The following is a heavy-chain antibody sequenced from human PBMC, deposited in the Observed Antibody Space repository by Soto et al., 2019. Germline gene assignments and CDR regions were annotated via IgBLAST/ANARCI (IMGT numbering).Heavy chain of an antibody. CDR1: GYTFTGYY. V-gene: IGHV1-2*04. CDR2: INPNSGGT. J-gene: IGHJ5*02. CDR3: ARHPYSNLWYNWLDP. Sequence: ASVKVSCKASGYTFTGYYMHWVRQAPGQGLEWMGWINPNSGGTNYAQKFQGWVTMTRDTSISTAYMELSRLSSVTAADTAMYYCARHPYSNLWYNWLDPWGQGTLVTVSS. D-gene: IGHD6-13*01.